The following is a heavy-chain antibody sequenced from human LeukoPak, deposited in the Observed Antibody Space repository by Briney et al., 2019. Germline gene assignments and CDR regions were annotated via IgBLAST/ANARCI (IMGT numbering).Heavy chain of an antibody. D-gene: IGHD1-26*01. CDR3: ARDPSGRGPAGYFDY. Sequence: GGSLRLSCAASGFTFSSYSMNWVRQAPGKGLEWVSSISSSSSYIYYADSAKGRFTISRDNAKNSLYLQMNSLRAEDTAVYYCARDPSGRGPAGYFDYWGQGTLVTVSS. V-gene: IGHV3-21*01. J-gene: IGHJ4*02. CDR2: ISSSSSYI. CDR1: GFTFSSYS.